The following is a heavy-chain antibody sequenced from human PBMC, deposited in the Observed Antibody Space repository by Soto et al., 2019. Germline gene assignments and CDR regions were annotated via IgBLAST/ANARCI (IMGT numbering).Heavy chain of an antibody. Sequence: GESLKISCTASGYEFSRYWIGWVRQMPGKGLEWMGIIYPGDSGARYGPSFQGQVTFSVDKSINTAYVQWSSLKASDTAMYYCASLSYTYGYTYFDYWGQGTQVTVSS. CDR3: ASLSYTYGYTYFDY. J-gene: IGHJ4*02. CDR1: GYEFSRYW. CDR2: IYPGDSGA. V-gene: IGHV5-51*01. D-gene: IGHD5-18*01.